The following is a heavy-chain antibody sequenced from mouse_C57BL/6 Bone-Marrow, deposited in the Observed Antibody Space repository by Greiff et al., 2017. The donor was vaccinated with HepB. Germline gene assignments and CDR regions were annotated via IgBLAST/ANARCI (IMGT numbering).Heavy chain of an antibody. CDR1: GYTFTSYW. J-gene: IGHJ1*03. CDR2: IHPNSGST. CDR3: AREAYYYGSSSYWYFDV. Sequence: VQLQQPGAELVKPGASVKLSCKASGYTFTSYWMHWVKQRPGQGLEWIGMIHPNSGSTNYNEKFKSKATLTVDKSSSTAYMQLSSLTSEDSAVYYCAREAYYYGSSSYWYFDVWGTGTTVTVSS. V-gene: IGHV1-64*01. D-gene: IGHD1-1*01.